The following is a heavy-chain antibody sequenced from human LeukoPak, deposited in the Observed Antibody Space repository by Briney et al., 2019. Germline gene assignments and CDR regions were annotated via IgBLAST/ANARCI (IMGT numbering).Heavy chain of an antibody. J-gene: IGHJ4*02. D-gene: IGHD3-10*01. CDR3: ARSGANYYGSGVVDY. CDR2: IYYSGST. V-gene: IGHV4-39*01. CDR1: GGSISSSSYY. Sequence: SETLSLTCTVSGGSISSSSYYWGWIRQPPGKGLEWIGSIYYSGSTYYNPSLKSRVTISVDTSKNQFSLKLSSVTAADTAVYYCARSGANYYGSGVVDYWGQGTLVTVPS.